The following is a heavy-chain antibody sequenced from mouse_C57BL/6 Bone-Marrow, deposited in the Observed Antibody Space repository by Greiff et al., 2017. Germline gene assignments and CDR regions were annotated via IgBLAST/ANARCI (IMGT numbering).Heavy chain of an antibody. J-gene: IGHJ3*01. CDR2: INPGSGGT. D-gene: IGHD2-3*01. CDR1: GYAFTNYL. V-gene: IGHV1-54*01. Sequence: QVQLQQSGAELVRPGTSVKVSCKASGYAFTNYLIEWVKQRPGQGLEWIGVINPGSGGTNYNEKFKGKATLTADKSSSTAYMQLSSLTSEDSAVYFLAGWEDGFPWFAYWGQGTLVTVAA. CDR3: AGWEDGFPWFAY.